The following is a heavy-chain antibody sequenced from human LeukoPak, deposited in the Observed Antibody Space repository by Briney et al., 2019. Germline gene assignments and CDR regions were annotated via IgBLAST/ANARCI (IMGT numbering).Heavy chain of an antibody. D-gene: IGHD5-24*01. CDR3: ARDYKYAFDN. CDR1: GFTFSDYS. Sequence: GGSLRLSCAASGFTFSDYSMNWVRQAPGKGLEWISYIGIDSGNTNYADSVEGRFTISGDKAKNSLYLQMNSLRVEDTAVYYCARDYKYAFDNWGQGTLVTVST. V-gene: IGHV3-48*01. CDR2: IGIDSGNT. J-gene: IGHJ4*02.